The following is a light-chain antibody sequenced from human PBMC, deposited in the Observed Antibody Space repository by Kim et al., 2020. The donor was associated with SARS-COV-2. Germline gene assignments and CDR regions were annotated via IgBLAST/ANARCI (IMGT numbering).Light chain of an antibody. CDR3: QHYDNWPAYI. CDR1: QSVGNN. V-gene: IGKV3-15*01. Sequence: EIVMTQSPGTLFVSPGETATLSCRASQSVGNNVAWYQQKLGQAPRLLIYGASTRATGIPPRFSGAGSVTEFTLTITSLQSEDFAVYFCQHYDNWPAYIFGQGTKLEI. CDR2: GAS. J-gene: IGKJ2*01.